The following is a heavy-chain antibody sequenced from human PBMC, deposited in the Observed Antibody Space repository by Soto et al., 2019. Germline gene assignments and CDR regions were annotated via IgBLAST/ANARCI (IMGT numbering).Heavy chain of an antibody. Sequence: QVQLVQSGAEVKKPGSSVKVSCKASGGTFSSYAISWVRQAPGQGLEWMGGIIPIFGTANYAQKFQGRVTMTTDTSTSTAYMELRSLRSDDTAVYYCARGGGSYYDFDYWGQGTLVTVSS. CDR2: IIPIFGTA. CDR3: ARGGGSYYDFDY. D-gene: IGHD1-26*01. V-gene: IGHV1-69*05. J-gene: IGHJ4*02. CDR1: GGTFSSYA.